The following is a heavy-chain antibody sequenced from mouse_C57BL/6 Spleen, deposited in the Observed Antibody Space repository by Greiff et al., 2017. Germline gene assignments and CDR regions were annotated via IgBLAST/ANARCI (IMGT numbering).Heavy chain of an antibody. Sequence: QVQLKESGAELARPGASVKLSCKASGYTFTSYGISWVKQRTGQGLEWIGEIYPRSGNTYYNEKFKGKATLTADKSSSTAYMELRSLTSEDSAVYFCARWDYDYDEYYFDYWGQGTTLTVSS. CDR2: IYPRSGNT. J-gene: IGHJ2*01. D-gene: IGHD2-4*01. CDR1: GYTFTSYG. CDR3: ARWDYDYDEYYFDY. V-gene: IGHV1-81*01.